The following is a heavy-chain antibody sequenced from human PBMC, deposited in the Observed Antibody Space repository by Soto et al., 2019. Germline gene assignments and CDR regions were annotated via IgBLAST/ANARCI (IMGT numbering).Heavy chain of an antibody. V-gene: IGHV1-46*01. J-gene: IGHJ5*02. D-gene: IGHD2-15*01. Sequence: AAVKVSCKASGFSFSDYFMHWVRQAPGQGLEWMGIINPSGDSRNYAQKFQGRVTITRDTSTSTVYMYLSSLRYEDTAVYYCARDSSQHYGAPAASSWFYHWGQGTSVTVSS. CDR3: ARDSSQHYGAPAASSWFYH. CDR1: GFSFSDYF. CDR2: INPSGDSR.